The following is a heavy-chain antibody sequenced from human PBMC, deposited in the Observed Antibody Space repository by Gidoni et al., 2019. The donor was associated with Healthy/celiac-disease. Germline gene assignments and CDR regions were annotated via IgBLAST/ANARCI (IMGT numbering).Heavy chain of an antibody. V-gene: IGHV3-30*18. CDR3: AKDLGYCSSTSCYTRGYYYYGMDV. CDR2: ISYDGSNK. J-gene: IGHJ6*02. CDR1: GFTFSSYG. D-gene: IGHD2-2*01. Sequence: QVQLVESGGGVVQPGRSLRLSCAASGFTFSSYGMHWVRQAPGKGLEWVAVISYDGSNKYYADSVKGRFTISRDNSKNTLYLQMNSLRAEDTAVYYCAKDLGYCSSTSCYTRGYYYYGMDVWGQGTTVTVSS.